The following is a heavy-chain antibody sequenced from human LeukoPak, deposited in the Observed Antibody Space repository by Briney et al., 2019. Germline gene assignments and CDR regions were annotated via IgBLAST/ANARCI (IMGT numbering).Heavy chain of an antibody. V-gene: IGHV3-21*01. D-gene: IGHD1-26*01. Sequence: PGGSLRLSCAAPGFTFRSYWMHWVRQAPGKGLVWVSSISSSTSYIYYADSVKGRFTISRDNAKNSLYLQMNSLRLEDTAVYYCARENSGSYYQFDCWGQGTLVTVSS. CDR1: GFTFRSYW. CDR3: ARENSGSYYQFDC. J-gene: IGHJ4*02. CDR2: ISSSTSYI.